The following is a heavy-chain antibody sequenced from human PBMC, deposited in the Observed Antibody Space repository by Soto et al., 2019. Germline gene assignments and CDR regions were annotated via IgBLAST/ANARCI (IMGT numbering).Heavy chain of an antibody. J-gene: IGHJ6*02. D-gene: IGHD6-6*01. CDR3: AKAIEYSSSSGMDV. Sequence: EVQLLESGGGLVQPGGSLRLSCAASGFTFSSYAMSWVRQAPGKGLEWVSAISGSGGSTYYADSVKGRFTISRDNSKNTLYLQMNSLRDEDTAVYYCAKAIEYSSSSGMDVWGQGTTVTVSS. CDR1: GFTFSSYA. V-gene: IGHV3-23*01. CDR2: ISGSGGST.